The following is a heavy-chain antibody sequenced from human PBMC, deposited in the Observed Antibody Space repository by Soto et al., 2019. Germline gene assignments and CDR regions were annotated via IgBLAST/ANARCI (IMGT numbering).Heavy chain of an antibody. V-gene: IGHV3-53*01. J-gene: IGHJ4*02. Sequence: RRLSCAASGFTVSSSYLTWVRQAPGKGLEWVAILYTGTDTVYADSVKGRFTISRDSSKNTLYLQMHSLRAEDTAMYFCARSRYTGTSSGSFLDYWGQGSRVTVSS. CDR1: GFTVSSSY. D-gene: IGHD6-13*01. CDR3: ARSRYTGTSSGSFLDY. CDR2: LYTGTDT.